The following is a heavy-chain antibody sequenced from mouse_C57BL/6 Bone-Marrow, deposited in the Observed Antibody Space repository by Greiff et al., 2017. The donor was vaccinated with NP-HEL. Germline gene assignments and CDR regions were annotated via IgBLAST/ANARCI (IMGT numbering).Heavy chain of an antibody. D-gene: IGHD2-3*01. J-gene: IGHJ2*01. V-gene: IGHV10-1*01. CDR3: VRPSYDGSFDY. Sequence: DAGGGLVQPKGSLKLSCAASGFSFNTYAMNWVRQAPGKGLEWVARIRSKSNNYATYYADSVKDRFTISRDDSESMLYLQMNNLKTEDTAMYYCVRPSYDGSFDYWGQGTTLTVSS. CDR1: GFSFNTYA. CDR2: IRSKSNNYAT.